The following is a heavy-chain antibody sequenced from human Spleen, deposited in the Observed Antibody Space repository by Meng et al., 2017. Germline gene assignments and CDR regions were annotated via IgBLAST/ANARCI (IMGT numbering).Heavy chain of an antibody. J-gene: IGHJ4*02. CDR3: AKEGGSQDDFWGVDSDNYFHY. V-gene: IGHV3-23*01. CDR2: ISGSGGST. D-gene: IGHD3-3*01. CDR1: GFTFNSYA. Sequence: GESLKISCAASGFTFNSYALTWVRQALGKGLEWVASISGSGGSTYYADSVKGRCTVSRDNSKNTVYLQMNSLRAEDTAVYYCAKEGGSQDDFWGVDSDNYFHYWGQGTLVTVSS.